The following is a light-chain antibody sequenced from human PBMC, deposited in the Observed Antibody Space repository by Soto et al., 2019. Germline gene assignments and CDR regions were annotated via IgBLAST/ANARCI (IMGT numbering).Light chain of an antibody. CDR3: QQYANLPYT. CDR1: QDISDS. J-gene: IGKJ2*01. V-gene: IGKV1-33*01. CDR2: DAS. Sequence: DIQMTQSPSSLSASVGDRVTITCQASQDISDSLNWYQQKPGKAPQILIYDASNLETGVPSRFSGSGSAADFNFAISGLQPEDIATYYCQQYANLPYTFGQGTKLEIK.